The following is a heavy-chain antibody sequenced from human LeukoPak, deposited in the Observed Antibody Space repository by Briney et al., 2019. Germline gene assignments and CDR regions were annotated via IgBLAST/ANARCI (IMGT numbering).Heavy chain of an antibody. CDR1: GGSISSSSYY. Sequence: PSETLSLTCTVSGGSISSSSYYWGWIRQPPGKGLEWIGSIYYSGGTYYNPSLKSRVTISVDTSKNQFSLKLSSVTAADTAVYYCARDYYYYYMDVWGKGTTVTVSS. V-gene: IGHV4-39*07. CDR2: IYYSGGT. J-gene: IGHJ6*03. CDR3: ARDYYYYYMDV.